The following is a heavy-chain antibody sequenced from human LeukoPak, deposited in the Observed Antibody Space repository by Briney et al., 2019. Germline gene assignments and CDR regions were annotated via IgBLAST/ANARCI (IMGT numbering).Heavy chain of an antibody. CDR2: ISYDGSNK. CDR1: GFTFSSYA. D-gene: IGHD7-27*01. CDR3: ARATGVWSYFDY. V-gene: IGHV3-30-3*01. Sequence: PGGSLRLSCAASGFTFSSYAMHWVRQAPGKGLEWVAVISYDGSNKYYADSVKGRFTISRDNSKNTLYLQMNSLRVEDTAVYYCARATGVWSYFDYWGQGTLVTVSS. J-gene: IGHJ4*02.